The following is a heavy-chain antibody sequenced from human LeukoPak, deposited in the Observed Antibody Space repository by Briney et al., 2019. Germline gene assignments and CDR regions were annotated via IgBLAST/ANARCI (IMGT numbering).Heavy chain of an antibody. CDR2: IYYSGST. J-gene: IGHJ4*02. V-gene: IGHV4-59*08. CDR3: ARRAYDSRGYSFDY. D-gene: IGHD3-22*01. Sequence: TSETLSLTCTVSGGSISSYYWSWIRQPPGKGLEWIGYIYYSGSTNYNPSLKSRVTISVDTSKNQFSLKLSSVTAAATAVYYCARRAYDSRGYSFDYWGQGTLVTVSS. CDR1: GGSISSYY.